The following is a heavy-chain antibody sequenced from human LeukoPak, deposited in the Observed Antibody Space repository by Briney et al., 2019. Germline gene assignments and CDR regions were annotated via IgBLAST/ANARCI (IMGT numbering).Heavy chain of an antibody. D-gene: IGHD3-9*01. V-gene: IGHV3-30*02. J-gene: IGHJ4*02. Sequence: GGSLRLSCAASGFTFSNYAMHWVRQAPGKGLEWAGFIRFDGSNEYYADSVKGRFTISRDNSKNTLSLQMNSLRAEDTAVYYCAKGANLRYFDWLHFDYWGQGTLVTVSS. CDR3: AKGANLRYFDWLHFDY. CDR1: GFTFSNYA. CDR2: IRFDGSNE.